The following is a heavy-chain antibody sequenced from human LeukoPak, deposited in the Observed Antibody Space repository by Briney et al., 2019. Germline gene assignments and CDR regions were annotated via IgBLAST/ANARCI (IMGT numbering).Heavy chain of an antibody. D-gene: IGHD3-10*01. Sequence: GGSLRLSCAASGFTFSSYGMHWVHQAPGKGLEWVAFIRYDGSNKYYADSMKGRFTISRDNSKNTLYLQMNSLRAEDTAVYYCAREGGSGSYLEYFQHWGQGTLVTVSS. CDR3: AREGGSGSYLEYFQH. V-gene: IGHV3-30*02. J-gene: IGHJ1*01. CDR2: IRYDGSNK. CDR1: GFTFSSYG.